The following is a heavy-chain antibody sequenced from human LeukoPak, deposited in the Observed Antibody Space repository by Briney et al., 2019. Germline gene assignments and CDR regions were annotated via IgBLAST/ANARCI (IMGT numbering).Heavy chain of an antibody. CDR3: ARDQNANDRLLWFGELTHYFDY. CDR2: IWYDGSNK. CDR1: GFTFSSYG. Sequence: GGSLRLSCAASGFTFSSYGMHWVRQAPGKGLEWVAVIWYDGSNKYYADSVKGRFTISRDNAKNSLYLQMNSLRAEDTAVYYCARDQNANDRLLWFGELTHYFDYWGQGTLVTVSS. J-gene: IGHJ4*02. D-gene: IGHD3-10*01. V-gene: IGHV3-33*01.